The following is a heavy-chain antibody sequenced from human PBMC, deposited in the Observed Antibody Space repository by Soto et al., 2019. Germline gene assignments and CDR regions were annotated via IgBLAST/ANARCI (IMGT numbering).Heavy chain of an antibody. CDR3: ARVAY. J-gene: IGHJ4*02. V-gene: IGHV3-11*06. CDR2: ISSASSET. CDR1: GFTFSDYY. Sequence: GGSLRLSCAASGFTFSDYYITWIRQAPGKGLEWVASISSASSETWYADSVKGRFIISRDNAQNSLFLQMNTLRPEDSAIYYCARVAYWGPGTQVTVSS.